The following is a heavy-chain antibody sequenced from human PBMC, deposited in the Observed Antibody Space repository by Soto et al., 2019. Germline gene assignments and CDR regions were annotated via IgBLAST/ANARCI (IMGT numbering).Heavy chain of an antibody. J-gene: IGHJ6*02. Sequence: QVQLVQSGAEVKKPGSSVKVSCKASGGTFSSYAISWVRQAPGQGLEWMGGIIPIFGTANYAQKFQGRVTITADESTSTAYMELSSLRSEDTAVYYCASGPIVVVPAAIPDYCYYGMDVWGQGTTVTVSS. CDR1: GGTFSSYA. D-gene: IGHD2-2*01. V-gene: IGHV1-69*01. CDR2: IIPIFGTA. CDR3: ASGPIVVVPAAIPDYCYYGMDV.